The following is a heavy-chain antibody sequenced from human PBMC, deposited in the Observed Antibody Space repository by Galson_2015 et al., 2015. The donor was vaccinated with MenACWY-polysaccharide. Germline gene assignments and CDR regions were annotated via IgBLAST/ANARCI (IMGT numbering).Heavy chain of an antibody. V-gene: IGHV4-34*01. CDR2: IYHDGRT. Sequence: LSLTCAVYGESFSNYYWTWVRQPPGKGLEWIGEIYHDGRTAYIPSLKSRITVSLDKAKNQVSLRLISVTAADTAVYYCAKRPIRASGGGLDVWGQGTTVTVS. CDR1: GESFSNYY. CDR3: AKRPIRASGGGLDV. D-gene: IGHD3-10*01. J-gene: IGHJ6*02.